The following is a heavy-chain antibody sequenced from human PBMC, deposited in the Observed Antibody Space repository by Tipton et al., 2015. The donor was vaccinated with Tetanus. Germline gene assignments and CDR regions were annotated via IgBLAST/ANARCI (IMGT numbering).Heavy chain of an antibody. V-gene: IGHV3-74*01. CDR1: GFTFSDFW. Sequence: GSLRLSCAASGFTFSDFWMHWVRQAPGKGLEWVSRINNDGGTPTYADSVRGRFTISRDNAKNSLYLQMSSPRAEDTAVYYCARDASRYTYGSNYFDYWGQGTLVTVSS. CDR2: INNDGGTP. D-gene: IGHD5-18*01. J-gene: IGHJ4*02. CDR3: ARDASRYTYGSNYFDY.